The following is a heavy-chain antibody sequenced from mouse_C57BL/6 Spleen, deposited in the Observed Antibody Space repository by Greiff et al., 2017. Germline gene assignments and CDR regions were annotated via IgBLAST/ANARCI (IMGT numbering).Heavy chain of an antibody. D-gene: IGHD2-4*01. CDR3: ARKGYDYDGFAY. Sequence: EVQLQQSGPELVKPGASVKMSCKASGYTFTDYNMHWVKQSHGKSLEWIGYINPNNGGTSYNQKFKGKATLTVNKSSSTAYMELRSLTSEDSAVYYCARKGYDYDGFAYWGQGTLVTVSA. V-gene: IGHV1-22*01. J-gene: IGHJ3*01. CDR1: GYTFTDYN. CDR2: INPNNGGT.